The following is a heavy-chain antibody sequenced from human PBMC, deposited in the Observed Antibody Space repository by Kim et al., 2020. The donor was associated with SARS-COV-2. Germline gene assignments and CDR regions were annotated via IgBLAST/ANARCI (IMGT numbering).Heavy chain of an antibody. J-gene: IGHJ5*02. V-gene: IGHV3-23*01. Sequence: GGSLRLSCAASGFTFNKYAMSLVRQAPGKGLEWVSAISSGGDNTYYPDSVKGRFTIYRDNSQDTLYLEMNSLRVEDTAVYYCTKSIAVAGNHWGQGTLVTVSS. CDR2: ISSGGDNT. CDR3: TKSIAVAGNH. CDR1: GFTFNKYA. D-gene: IGHD6-19*01.